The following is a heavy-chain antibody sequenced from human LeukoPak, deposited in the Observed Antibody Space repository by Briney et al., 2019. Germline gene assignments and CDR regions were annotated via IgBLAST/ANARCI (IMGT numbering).Heavy chain of an antibody. J-gene: IGHJ5*02. D-gene: IGHD4-17*01. CDR1: GGSFSGYY. V-gene: IGHV4-34*01. CDR2: INHSGST. Sequence: PSETLSLTCAVYGGSFSGYYWSWIRQPPGKGLEWIGEINHSGSTNYNPSLKSRVTISVDTSKNQFSLKLSSVTAADTAVYYCARGFGDYRFRLFDPWGQGTLVTVSS. CDR3: ARGFGDYRFRLFDP.